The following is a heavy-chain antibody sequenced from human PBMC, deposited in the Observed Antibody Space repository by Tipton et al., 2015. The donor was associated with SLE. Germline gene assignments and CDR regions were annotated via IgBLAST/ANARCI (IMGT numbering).Heavy chain of an antibody. Sequence: AGLVKPSETLSLTCAVYGESFSGYYWSWIRQPPGKGLEWIGEINHSGSTNYNPSLKSRVTISVDTSKNQFSLKLSSVTAADTAVYYCARLPLRPPFDYWGQGTLVTVSS. D-gene: IGHD3-3*01. V-gene: IGHV4-34*01. CDR3: ARLPLRPPFDY. CDR2: INHSGST. CDR1: GESFSGYY. J-gene: IGHJ4*02.